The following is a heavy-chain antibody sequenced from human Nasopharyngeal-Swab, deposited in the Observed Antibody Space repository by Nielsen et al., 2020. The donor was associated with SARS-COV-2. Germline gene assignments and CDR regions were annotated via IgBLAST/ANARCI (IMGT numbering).Heavy chain of an antibody. V-gene: IGHV3-21*01. D-gene: IGHD2-21*02. J-gene: IGHJ4*02. CDR3: AKDRLPDGAWDIDY. CDR1: GFTFSGYT. CDR2: ISSTTPYI. Sequence: GESLKISCVASGFTFSGYTMNWVRQAPGKGLEWISSISSTTPYIYYADSVKGRFAISRDNSKNTLYLQVNSLRAEDTAVYYCAKDRLPDGAWDIDYWGQGTLVTVSP.